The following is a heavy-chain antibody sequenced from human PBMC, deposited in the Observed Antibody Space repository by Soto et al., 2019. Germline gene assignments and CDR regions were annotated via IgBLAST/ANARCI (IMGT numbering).Heavy chain of an antibody. CDR1: GFSLSTSGMC. CDR3: ARIRVGSSGWYGDNWFDP. V-gene: IGHV2-70*01. CDR2: IDWDDDN. D-gene: IGHD6-19*01. J-gene: IGHJ5*02. Sequence: SGPTLVNPTQTLTLTCTFSGFSLSTSGMCVSWIRQPPGTALEWLALIDWDDDNYYSTSLKTRLTISKDTSKNQVVLTMTNMDPVDTATYYCARIRVGSSGWYGDNWFDPWGQGTLVTVSS.